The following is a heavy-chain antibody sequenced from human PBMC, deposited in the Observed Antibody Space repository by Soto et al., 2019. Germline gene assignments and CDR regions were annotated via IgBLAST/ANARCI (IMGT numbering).Heavy chain of an antibody. J-gene: IGHJ4*02. CDR1: GYTFTSYS. CDR2: ISAYNGNT. V-gene: IGHV1-18*01. Sequence: GASVKVSCKASGYTFTSYSISWVRQAPGQGLEWMGWISAYNGNTKYAQKLQGRVTMTTDTSTSTAYMELRSLRSDATAVYYCARDNGYSYGYNLDHWGPGTLVTVSS. CDR3: ARDNGYSYGYNLDH. D-gene: IGHD5-18*01.